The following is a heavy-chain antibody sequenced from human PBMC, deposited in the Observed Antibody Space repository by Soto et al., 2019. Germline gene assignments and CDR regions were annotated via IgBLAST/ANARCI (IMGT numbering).Heavy chain of an antibody. J-gene: IGHJ5*02. V-gene: IGHV3-11*06. CDR1: GFTFSDYY. D-gene: IGHD3-3*01. CDR2: ISSSSSYT. Sequence: PGGSLRLSCAASGFTFSDYYMSWIRQAPGKGLEWVSHISSSSSYTNYADSVKGRFTISRDNAKNSLYLQMNSLRAEDTAVYYCARDQYYDFWSGYYDRWFDPWGQGTLVTVSS. CDR3: ARDQYYDFWSGYYDRWFDP.